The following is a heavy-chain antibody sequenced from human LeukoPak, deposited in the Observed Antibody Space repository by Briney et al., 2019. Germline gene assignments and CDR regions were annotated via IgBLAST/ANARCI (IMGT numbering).Heavy chain of an antibody. D-gene: IGHD3-10*01. Sequence: SETLSLTCTVSGGSISPYYWSWIRQPAGKGLEWIGRIYTSGNSNYNPSLKSRVTMSVDTSKNQFSLKPASVTAADTAVYYCARAGHGSGSSVDYWGQGTLVTVSS. V-gene: IGHV4-4*07. CDR2: IYTSGNS. J-gene: IGHJ4*02. CDR1: GGSISPYY. CDR3: ARAGHGSGSSVDY.